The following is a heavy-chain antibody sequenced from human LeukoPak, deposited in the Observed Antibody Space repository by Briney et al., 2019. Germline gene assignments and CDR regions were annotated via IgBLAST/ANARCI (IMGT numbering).Heavy chain of an antibody. D-gene: IGHD4-17*01. V-gene: IGHV5-51*01. CDR3: ARYAVTRDEDGGSNRFDS. CDR2: IYPGDSGT. J-gene: IGHJ5*01. CDR1: NYSFTNYW. Sequence: KHGESLKISCKGPNYSFTNYWIAWVRQMPGKGLEWMGVIYPGDSGTAYSPSFQGQVTISVDKSIKTAYLQWSSLKASDTAIYYCARYAVTRDEDGGSNRFDSWGQGTLVTVSS.